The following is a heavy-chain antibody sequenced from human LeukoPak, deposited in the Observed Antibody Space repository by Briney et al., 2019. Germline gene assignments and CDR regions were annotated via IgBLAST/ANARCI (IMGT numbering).Heavy chain of an antibody. CDR2: IYYSGST. V-gene: IGHV4-59*01. CDR3: ARAGTTSSSWYLRANYYYYGMDV. CDR1: GGSISSYY. Sequence: PSETLSLTCTVSGGSISSYYWSWIRQPPGKGLEWIGYIYYSGSTNYNPSLKSRVTISVDTSKNQFSLKLSSVTAADTAVYYCARAGTTSSSWYLRANYYYYGMDVWGQGTTVTVSS. J-gene: IGHJ6*02. D-gene: IGHD6-13*01.